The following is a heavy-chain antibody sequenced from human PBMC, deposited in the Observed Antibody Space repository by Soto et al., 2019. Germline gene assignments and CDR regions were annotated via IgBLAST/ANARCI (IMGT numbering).Heavy chain of an antibody. D-gene: IGHD2-15*01. CDR3: ARELGYCSGGSCYMDGAFDF. V-gene: IGHV3-23*01. CDR2: ISGSGDST. CDR1: GSTFSSYA. Sequence: EVQLWESGGGLVQPGGSLRLSCAASGSTFSSYAMSWVRQAPGKGLEWVSVISGSGDSTYYVDSVKGRFTISRDNSKNTLYVKMNSLRAEDTAVYYCARELGYCSGGSCYMDGAFDFWCQGTMVTVSS. J-gene: IGHJ3*01.